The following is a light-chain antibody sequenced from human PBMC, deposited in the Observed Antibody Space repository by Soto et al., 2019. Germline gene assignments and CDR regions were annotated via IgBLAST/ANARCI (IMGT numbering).Light chain of an antibody. CDR2: EVN. J-gene: IGLJ1*01. V-gene: IGLV2-14*01. CDR3: VSFTTTXTHV. CDR1: SSDICAYYY. Sequence: QSFLTQPASLSGSPVQSITISCTGTSSDICAYYYFSWFQQHPGKAPKLMISEVNNRPSGFSNRFSGSKSVNTAYLTISGLQVEDEAEYFCVSFTTTXTHVVGTGTKVXV.